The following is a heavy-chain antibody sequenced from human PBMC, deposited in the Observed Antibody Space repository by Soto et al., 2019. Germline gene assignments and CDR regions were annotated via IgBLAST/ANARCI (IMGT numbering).Heavy chain of an antibody. Sequence: DSVKGRFTISRDNSKNTVYLQMNSLRAEDTAVYYCAGGYDWGDYWGQGTLVTVSS. CDR3: AGGYDWGDY. V-gene: IGHV3-30*03. J-gene: IGHJ4*02. D-gene: IGHD5-12*01.